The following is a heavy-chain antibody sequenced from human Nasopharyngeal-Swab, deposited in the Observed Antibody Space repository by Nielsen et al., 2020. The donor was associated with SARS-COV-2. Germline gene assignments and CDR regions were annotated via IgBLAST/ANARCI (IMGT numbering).Heavy chain of an antibody. J-gene: IGHJ4*02. V-gene: IGHV4-61*07. CDR3: ARLRNYDSSGYSTYYSDY. Sequence: RQAPGKGLEGIGYIYYSGSTNYNPSLKSRVTISVDTSKNQFSLKLSSVTAADTAVYYCARLRNYDSSGYSTYYSDYWGQGTLVTVSS. CDR2: IYYSGST. D-gene: IGHD3-22*01.